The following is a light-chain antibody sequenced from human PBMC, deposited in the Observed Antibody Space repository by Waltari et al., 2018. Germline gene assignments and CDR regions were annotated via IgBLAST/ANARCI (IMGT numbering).Light chain of an antibody. J-gene: IGLJ2*01. Sequence: WFQQKPGQAPVLVIYKDSERPSGIPDRISGSTSGTTDTLTISGAQVEDEADYYCYCAADSNVRVFGGGTRLTVL. CDR3: YCAADSNVRV. V-gene: IGLV3-27*01. CDR2: KDS.